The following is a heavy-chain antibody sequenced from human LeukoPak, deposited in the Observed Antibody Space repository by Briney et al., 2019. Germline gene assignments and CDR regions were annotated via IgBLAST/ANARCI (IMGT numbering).Heavy chain of an antibody. J-gene: IGHJ6*02. Sequence: ASVKVSCKASGYTFTGYYIQWVRQAPGQGPEWMGWINPNSGGTNYTQKFQGRVTMTRDTSISTAYMELSRLTSDDTAVYYCARPPHYYYGMDVWGQGTTIIVSS. CDR3: ARPPHYYYGMDV. CDR1: GYTFTGYY. CDR2: INPNSGGT. V-gene: IGHV1-2*02.